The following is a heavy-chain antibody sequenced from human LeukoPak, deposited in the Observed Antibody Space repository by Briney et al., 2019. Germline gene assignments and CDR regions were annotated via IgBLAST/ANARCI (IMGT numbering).Heavy chain of an antibody. J-gene: IGHJ4*02. V-gene: IGHV3-33*01. Sequence: GGSPRLSCAASGFTFSSYGMHWVRQAPGKGLEWVAVIWYDGSNKYYADSVKGRFTISRDNSKNTLYLQMNSLRAEDTAVYYCARDRIEMATITELDYWGQGTLVTVSS. CDR3: ARDRIEMATITELDY. D-gene: IGHD5-24*01. CDR2: IWYDGSNK. CDR1: GFTFSSYG.